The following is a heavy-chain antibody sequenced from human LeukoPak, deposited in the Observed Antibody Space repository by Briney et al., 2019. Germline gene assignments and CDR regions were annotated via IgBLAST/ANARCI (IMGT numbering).Heavy chain of an antibody. CDR2: IWYDGSNK. J-gene: IGHJ3*02. V-gene: IGHV3-33*01. D-gene: IGHD6-19*01. CDR1: GFTFGSYG. CDR3: ARDRSSDWHGAFDI. Sequence: PGRSLRLSCAASGFTFGSYGMHWVRQAPGKGLEWVAVIWYDGSNKFYADSLKGRFTVSRDNSKSTVYLQMSSLRAEDTAVYYCARDRSSDWHGAFDIWGQGTMVTVSS.